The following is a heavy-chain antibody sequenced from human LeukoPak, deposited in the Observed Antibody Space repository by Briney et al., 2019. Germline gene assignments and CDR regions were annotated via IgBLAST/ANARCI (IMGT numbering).Heavy chain of an antibody. CDR2: IHYSGNT. CDR1: GDSISGYS. CDR3: ARDRPENLRWFGENYYSYYMDV. J-gene: IGHJ6*03. D-gene: IGHD3-10*01. Sequence: SETLSLTCTVSGDSISGYSWSWIRQAPEKGLEWIGYIHYSGNTNYNSSLKSRVTISVDTSKNQVSLKLSSVTAADTAVYYCARDRPENLRWFGENYYSYYMDVWGKGTTVTVSS. V-gene: IGHV4-59*01.